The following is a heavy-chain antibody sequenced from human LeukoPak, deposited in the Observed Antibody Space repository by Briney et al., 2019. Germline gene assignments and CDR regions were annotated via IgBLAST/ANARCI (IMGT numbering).Heavy chain of an antibody. Sequence: SETLSLTCTVSDASIRDYYWSWIRQPPGKGLEWIGYIYYSGSTNYNPSLKSRVTISVDTSKNQFSLKLSSVTAADTAVYYCASYIAVAANFDYWGQGTLVTVSS. CDR1: DASIRDYY. V-gene: IGHV4-59*08. D-gene: IGHD6-19*01. J-gene: IGHJ4*02. CDR3: ASYIAVAANFDY. CDR2: IYYSGST.